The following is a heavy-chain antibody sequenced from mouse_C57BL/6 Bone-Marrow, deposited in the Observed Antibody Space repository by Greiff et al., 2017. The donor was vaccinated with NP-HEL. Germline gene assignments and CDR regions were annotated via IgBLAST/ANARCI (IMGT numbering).Heavy chain of an antibody. CDR1: GFTFSSYA. CDR2: ISDGGSYT. V-gene: IGHV5-4*03. D-gene: IGHD2-3*01. CDR3: ARAYHGNYDY. J-gene: IGHJ2*01. Sequence: EVKLMESGGGLVKPGGSLKLSCAASGFTFSSYAMSWVRQTPEKRLEWVATISDGGSYTYYPDNVKGRFTISRDNAKNNLYLQMSHLKSEDTAMYYCARAYHGNYDYWGQGTTLTVSS.